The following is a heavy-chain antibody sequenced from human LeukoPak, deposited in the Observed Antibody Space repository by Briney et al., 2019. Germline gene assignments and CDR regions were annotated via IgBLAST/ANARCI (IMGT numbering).Heavy chain of an antibody. CDR3: ARLERLDDDNDY. J-gene: IGHJ4*02. CDR2: IIPILGIA. V-gene: IGHV1-69*04. D-gene: IGHD1-1*01. CDR1: GGTFSSYA. Sequence: GASVKVSCKASGGTFSSYAISWVRQAPGQGLEWMGRIIPILGIANYAQKFQGRVTITADKSTSTAYTELSSLRSEDTAVYYCARLERLDDDNDYWGQGTLVTVSS.